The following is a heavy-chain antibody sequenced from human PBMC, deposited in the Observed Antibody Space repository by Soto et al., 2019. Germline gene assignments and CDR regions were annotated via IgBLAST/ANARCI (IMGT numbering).Heavy chain of an antibody. Sequence: EVQLVESGGGLVQPGGSLKLSCAASGFTFSDSAMHWVRQASGEGLEWLGRIRSKGNNYATEYGASLKGRFTISRYDSKKTTYMQMSNLNNEDTDVYYCVRYSRTLGWFFDLWGRGTLVTVSS. CDR1: GFTFSDSA. CDR3: VRYSRTLGWFFDL. D-gene: IGHD2-21*01. V-gene: IGHV3-73*02. CDR2: IRSKGNNYAT. J-gene: IGHJ2*01.